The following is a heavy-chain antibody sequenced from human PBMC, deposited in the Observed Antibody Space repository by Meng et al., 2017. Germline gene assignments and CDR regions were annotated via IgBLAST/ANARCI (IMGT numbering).Heavy chain of an antibody. Sequence: QVGLPGAEANKAEASLTLSFKSTGYSVPNYCIHWVRRAPGQGLGWRGRMTPKSGDTHYAQKIQARVTMTGETSISTAYMELSGLRSDDTAMYSCAREPRDGPKTYWFDPWGQGTLVTVSS. D-gene: IGHD5-24*01. CDR2: MTPKSGDT. CDR3: AREPRDGPKTYWFDP. V-gene: IGHV1-2*06. CDR1: GYSVPNYC. J-gene: IGHJ5*02.